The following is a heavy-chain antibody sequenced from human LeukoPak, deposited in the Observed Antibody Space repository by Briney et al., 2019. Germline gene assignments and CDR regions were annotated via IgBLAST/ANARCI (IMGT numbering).Heavy chain of an antibody. CDR1: GFTFSSYA. Sequence: GGSLRLSCAASGFTFSSYAMSWVRQAPGKGLEWVSAISGSGGSTYYADSVKGRFTISRDNSKNALYLQMNSLRAEDTAVYYCAKHIAVAGTPDYWGQGTLVTVSS. CDR2: ISGSGGST. D-gene: IGHD6-19*01. CDR3: AKHIAVAGTPDY. J-gene: IGHJ4*02. V-gene: IGHV3-23*01.